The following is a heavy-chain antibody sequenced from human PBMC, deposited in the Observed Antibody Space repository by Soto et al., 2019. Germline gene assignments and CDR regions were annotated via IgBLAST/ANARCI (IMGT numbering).Heavy chain of an antibody. Sequence: SETLSLTCSVSGGSISNTNSYWGWIRQPPGKGLEWIGTIYYSDTTFYNPSLKSRVTIFVDTSKNQFSLKLGSATATDTAVYYCARHLAGSRSYVYNGMDVWGKGTTVTVSS. V-gene: IGHV4-39*01. CDR1: GGSISNTNSY. CDR3: ARHLAGSRSYVYNGMDV. J-gene: IGHJ6*04. CDR2: IYYSDTT. D-gene: IGHD3-10*01.